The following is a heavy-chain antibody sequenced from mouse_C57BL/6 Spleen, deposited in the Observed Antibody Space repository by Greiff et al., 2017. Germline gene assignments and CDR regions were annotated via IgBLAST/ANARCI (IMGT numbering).Heavy chain of an antibody. CDR2: IYPGSGST. J-gene: IGHJ4*01. CDR3: AKGDDYEEGYAMDY. Sequence: VQLQQPGAELVKPGASVKMSCKASGYTFTSYWITWVKQRPGQGLEWIGDIYPGSGSTNYNEKFKSKATLTVDTSSSTAYMQLSSLTSEDSAVYYCAKGDDYEEGYAMDYWGQGTSVTVSS. D-gene: IGHD2-4*01. V-gene: IGHV1-55*01. CDR1: GYTFTSYW.